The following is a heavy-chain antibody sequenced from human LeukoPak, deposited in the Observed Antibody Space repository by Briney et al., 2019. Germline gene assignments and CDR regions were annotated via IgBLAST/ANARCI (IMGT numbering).Heavy chain of an antibody. Sequence: PSETLSLTCAVYGGSFSGYYWSWIRRPPGKGLEWIGSIYYAGSTYFKPSLKSRVTMSVDTSKNKFSLKLRSVTAADTAIYYCARLYSVVVPTAIRGYFDYWGQGTLVTVSS. D-gene: IGHD2-2*01. J-gene: IGHJ4*02. V-gene: IGHV4-34*01. CDR2: IYYAGST. CDR3: ARLYSVVVPTAIRGYFDY. CDR1: GGSFSGYY.